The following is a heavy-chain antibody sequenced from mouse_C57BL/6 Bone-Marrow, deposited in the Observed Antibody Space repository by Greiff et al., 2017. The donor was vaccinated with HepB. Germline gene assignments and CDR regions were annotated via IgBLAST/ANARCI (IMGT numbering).Heavy chain of an antibody. CDR2: ISDGGSYT. CDR1: GFTFSSYA. V-gene: IGHV5-4*03. CDR3: ARGTVVAPGFAY. J-gene: IGHJ3*01. D-gene: IGHD1-1*01. Sequence: EVKLVESGGGLVKPGGSLKLSCAASGFTFSSYAMSWVRQTPEKRLEWVATISDGGSYTYYPENVKGRFPISRDNAKNNLYLQMSHLKSEDTAMYYCARGTVVAPGFAYWGQGTLVTVSA.